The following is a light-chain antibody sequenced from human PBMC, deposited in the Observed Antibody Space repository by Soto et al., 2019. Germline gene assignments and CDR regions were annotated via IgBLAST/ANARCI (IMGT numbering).Light chain of an antibody. Sequence: DIQMTQSPSSMSASVGDRVTTTCRASQDISTWLAWYQQKPGKAPRLLIHSASTLQIGVPSRFSGSGSGTYFTLTISSLQPEDFATYFCQQVNNFPRTFGQGTKVAIK. V-gene: IGKV1D-12*01. CDR3: QQVNNFPRT. CDR2: SAS. J-gene: IGKJ2*01. CDR1: QDISTW.